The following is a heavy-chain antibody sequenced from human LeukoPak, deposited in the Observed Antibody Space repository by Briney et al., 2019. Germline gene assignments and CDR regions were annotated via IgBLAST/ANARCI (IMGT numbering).Heavy chain of an antibody. D-gene: IGHD3-22*01. Sequence: GESLKISCTGPGYRFNNYGIVWVRQTPGEGLQWMGIIFPGDSETRYSPSFEGQVTFSADKSNTTAYLHWSSLKASDTAMYYCARRYDSSGYYPLDYFDHWGQGSLVTVSS. CDR3: ARRYDSSGYYPLDYFDH. J-gene: IGHJ4*02. V-gene: IGHV5-51*01. CDR1: GYRFNNYG. CDR2: IFPGDSET.